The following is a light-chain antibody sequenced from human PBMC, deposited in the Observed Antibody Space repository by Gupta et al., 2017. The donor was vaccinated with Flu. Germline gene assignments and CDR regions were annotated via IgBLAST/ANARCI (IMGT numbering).Light chain of an antibody. J-gene: IGKJ2*01. V-gene: IGKV3D-15*01. Sequence: PATLSVSPGETATLSCRASQSVNTDLAWNQQKPGQAPRLLIYAASTRATGTPARFSGSGSGTDFTLTISSLEPEDFAVYYCQQFISWPLTFGQGTKVEIK. CDR2: AAS. CDR3: QQFISWPLT. CDR1: QSVNTD.